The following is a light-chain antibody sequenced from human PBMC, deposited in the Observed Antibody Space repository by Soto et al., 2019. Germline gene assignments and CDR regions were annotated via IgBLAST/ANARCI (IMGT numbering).Light chain of an antibody. Sequence: QSVLTQLPSVSGAPGQRVTISCTGSSSNIGAGHDVHWYQQLPGTAPKLLIYNNNNRPSGVPDRFSGSQSGTSASLAITGLQAEDEADYYCQSYDSRLSGSVFGGGTKLTVL. V-gene: IGLV1-40*01. CDR3: QSYDSRLSGSV. CDR1: SSNIGAGHD. J-gene: IGLJ3*02. CDR2: NNN.